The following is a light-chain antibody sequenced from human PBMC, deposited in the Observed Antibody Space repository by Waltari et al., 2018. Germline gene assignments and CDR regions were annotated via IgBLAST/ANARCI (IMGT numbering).Light chain of an antibody. Sequence: QSALTQPRSVSGSPGQSVTISCSGTSSDVGSYNLVSWYQQHPGNAPKLLIYAVVKRPSGVPDRFSGSKSGNTASLTISGLQTEDESDYYCCSYAGSYTFVFGGGTQLTVL. CDR1: SSDVGSYNL. CDR2: AVV. J-gene: IGLJ7*01. CDR3: CSYAGSYTFV. V-gene: IGLV2-11*01.